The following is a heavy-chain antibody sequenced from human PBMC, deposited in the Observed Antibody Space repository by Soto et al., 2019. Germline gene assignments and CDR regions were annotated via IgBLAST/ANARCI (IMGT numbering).Heavy chain of an antibody. V-gene: IGHV3-33*01. J-gene: IGHJ3*02. D-gene: IGHD6-13*01. CDR2: IWYDGSNK. Sequence: GGSLRLSCAASGFTFSSYGMHWVRQAPGKGLEWVAVIWYDGSNKYYADSVKGRFTISRDNSKNTLYLQMNSLRAEDTAVYYCARNLIAAAGTGSHDAFDIWGQGTMVTVSS. CDR1: GFTFSSYG. CDR3: ARNLIAAAGTGSHDAFDI.